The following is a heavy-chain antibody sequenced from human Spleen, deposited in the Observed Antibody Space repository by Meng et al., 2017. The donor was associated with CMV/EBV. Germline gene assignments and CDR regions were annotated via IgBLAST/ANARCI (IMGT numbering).Heavy chain of an antibody. J-gene: IGHJ3*02. Sequence: LSLTCAASGFTFSSYEMIWVRQAPGRGLEWVSYISSSGSAIYYVDSVKGRFTMSRDNAKNSLYLQMNSLRAEDTAVYFCARGMGGIQLWSDAFDIWGQGTMVTVSS. V-gene: IGHV3-48*03. CDR2: ISSSGSAI. CDR3: ARGMGGIQLWSDAFDI. CDR1: GFTFSSYE. D-gene: IGHD5-18*01.